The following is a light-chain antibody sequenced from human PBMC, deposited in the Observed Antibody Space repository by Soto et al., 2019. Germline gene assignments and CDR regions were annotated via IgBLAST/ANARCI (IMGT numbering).Light chain of an antibody. CDR1: QSVSSY. CDR3: QQHTSWPLT. V-gene: IGKV3-11*01. CDR2: HAS. Sequence: DIVLTQSPATLSLSPGESATLSFRASQSVSSYLAWYQHKPGQAPSLLLYHASKRATGIPARFSGSGSGTVFTLTISSLEPEDFAVYYCQQHTSWPLTFGGGTKVDIK. J-gene: IGKJ4*01.